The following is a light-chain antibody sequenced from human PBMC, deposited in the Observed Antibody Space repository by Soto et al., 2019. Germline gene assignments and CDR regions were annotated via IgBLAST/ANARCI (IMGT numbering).Light chain of an antibody. V-gene: IGLV1-40*01. CDR3: QSYDSSLSGYV. CDR2: GNS. CDR1: SSNIGAGYD. J-gene: IGLJ2*01. Sequence: QSVLTQPPSVSGAPGQRVTISCTGSSSNIGAGYDVHWYQQLPGTAPKLLIYGNSNRPSGVPDRFSGSKSGTSASLAITGXXAEDEADYYCQSYDSSLSGYVFGGGTKLTVL.